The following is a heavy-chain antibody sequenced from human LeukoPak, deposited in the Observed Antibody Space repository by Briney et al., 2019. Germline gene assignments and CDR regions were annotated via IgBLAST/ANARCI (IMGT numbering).Heavy chain of an antibody. V-gene: IGHV3-7*01. J-gene: IGHJ3*01. CDR1: GFTFSSYG. CDR2: IKEDGREK. D-gene: IGHD2-21*01. CDR3: ATTLWGGSTV. Sequence: GGSLRLSCAASGFTFSSYGMSWVRQAPGKGLEWVANIKEDGREKHYVDSVRGRFTISRDIAKNSIYLQMNSLKVDDKAVYYCATTLWGGSTVWGQGTMVTVSS.